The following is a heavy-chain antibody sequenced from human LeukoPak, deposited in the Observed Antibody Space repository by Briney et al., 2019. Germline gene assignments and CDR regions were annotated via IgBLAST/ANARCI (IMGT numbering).Heavy chain of an antibody. J-gene: IGHJ4*02. CDR3: ARDFDDWTDDY. Sequence: GGSLSLSCAASGFTLSYNYMTWVRQAPGKGLEWVSVIYAGGDTYYADSVKGRFTISRDLSKNTVYLQMNSPRAEDTAIYYCARDFDDWTDDYWGQGTLVTVS. V-gene: IGHV3-53*01. CDR2: IYAGGDT. CDR1: GFTLSYNY. D-gene: IGHD1-1*01.